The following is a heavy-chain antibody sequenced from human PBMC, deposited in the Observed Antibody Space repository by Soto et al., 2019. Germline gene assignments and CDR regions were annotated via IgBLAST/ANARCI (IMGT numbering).Heavy chain of an antibody. Sequence: QVQLQESGPGLVKPSQTLSLTCTVSGGSISSGGYYWSWSRQHPGKGLEWIGYIYYSGSTYYNPSLKSRVTISVDTSKNQFALKLSSVTAADTAVYYCARDSQLWFGELPYFDYWGQGTLVTVSS. CDR2: IYYSGST. J-gene: IGHJ4*02. V-gene: IGHV4-31*03. CDR1: GGSISSGGYY. D-gene: IGHD3-10*01. CDR3: ARDSQLWFGELPYFDY.